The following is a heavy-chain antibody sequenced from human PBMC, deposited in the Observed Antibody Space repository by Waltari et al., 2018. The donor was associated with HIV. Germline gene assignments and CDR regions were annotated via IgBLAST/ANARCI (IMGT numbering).Heavy chain of an antibody. J-gene: IGHJ3*02. CDR2: IYYSGRT. Sequence: QLQLQESGPGLVKPSETLSLTCTVSGGSISSSSYYWGWIRQPPGKGLEWIGSIYYSGRTYYNPSLKSRVTISVDTSKNQFSLKLSSVTAADTAVYYCAGTVTTGAFDIWGQGTMVTVSS. V-gene: IGHV4-39*07. D-gene: IGHD4-17*01. CDR1: GGSISSSSYY. CDR3: AGTVTTGAFDI.